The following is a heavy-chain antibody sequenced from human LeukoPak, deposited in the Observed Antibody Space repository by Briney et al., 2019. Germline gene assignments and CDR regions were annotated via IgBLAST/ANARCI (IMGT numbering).Heavy chain of an antibody. CDR3: ARHPTGYPNWFDL. V-gene: IGHV4-39*01. CDR2: IHYSGST. J-gene: IGHJ5*02. CDR1: GVSISISSFN. D-gene: IGHD3-9*01. Sequence: PSETLSLTCTVSGVSISISSFNWAWIRQPPGKGLEWIGAIHYSGSTYYNPSLKSRDTISVDTSKNQFSLNLSSLTAADTAVYYCARHPTGYPNWFDLWGQGTLVTVSS.